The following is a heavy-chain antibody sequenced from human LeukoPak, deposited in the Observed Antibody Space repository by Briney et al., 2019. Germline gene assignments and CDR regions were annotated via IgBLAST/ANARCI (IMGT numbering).Heavy chain of an antibody. CDR1: GYTLTELS. Sequence: ASVKVSCKVSGYTLTELSMHWVRQAPGKGLEWMGGFDPEDGETIYAQKFQGRVTVTEDTSTDTAYMELSSLRSEDTAVYYCATGGSRIVVVPAAMGTWGQGTLVTVSS. J-gene: IGHJ5*02. V-gene: IGHV1-24*01. CDR2: FDPEDGET. D-gene: IGHD2-2*01. CDR3: ATGGSRIVVVPAAMGT.